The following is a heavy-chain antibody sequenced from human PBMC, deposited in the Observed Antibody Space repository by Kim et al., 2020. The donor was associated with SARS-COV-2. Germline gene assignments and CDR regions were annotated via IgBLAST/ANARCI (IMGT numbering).Heavy chain of an antibody. D-gene: IGHD6-6*01. V-gene: IGHV3-64D*06. CDR3: VKDPLRQLDYYGMDV. Sequence: DSVKGRFTISRDNSKNTLYLQMSSLRAEDTAVYYCVKDPLRQLDYYGMDVWGQGTTVTVSS. J-gene: IGHJ6*02.